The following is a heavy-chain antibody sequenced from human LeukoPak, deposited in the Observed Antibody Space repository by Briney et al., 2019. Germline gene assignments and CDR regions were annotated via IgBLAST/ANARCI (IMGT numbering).Heavy chain of an antibody. D-gene: IGHD3-9*01. V-gene: IGHV1-2*02. CDR3: ARDREGYYDILTGYYGVGAFDI. Sequence: ASVKVSCKASGYTFTGYYMHWVRQAPGQGLEWMGWINPNSGGTNYAQKFQGRVTMTRDTSISTAFMELSRLRSDDTAVYYCARDREGYYDILTGYYGVGAFDIWGQGTMVTVSS. CDR1: GYTFTGYY. CDR2: INPNSGGT. J-gene: IGHJ3*02.